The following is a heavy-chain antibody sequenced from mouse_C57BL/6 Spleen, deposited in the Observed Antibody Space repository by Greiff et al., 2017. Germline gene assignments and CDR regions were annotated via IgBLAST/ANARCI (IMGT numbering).Heavy chain of an antibody. V-gene: IGHV1-52*01. CDR1: GYTFTSYW. Sequence: QVQLQQPGAELVRPGSSVKLSCKASGYTFTSYWMHWVKQRPIQGLEWIGNIDPYDSETHYNQKFKDKATLTVDKSSSTAYMQLSILTAEDSAVSYCSREDDGSENPAYWGQGTLVTVSA. D-gene: IGHD1-1*01. CDR3: SREDDGSENPAY. J-gene: IGHJ3*01. CDR2: IDPYDSET.